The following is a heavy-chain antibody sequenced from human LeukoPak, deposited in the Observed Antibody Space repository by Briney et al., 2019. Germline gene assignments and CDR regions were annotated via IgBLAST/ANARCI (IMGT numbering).Heavy chain of an antibody. D-gene: IGHD2-15*01. V-gene: IGHV1-18*04. CDR1: GYTFTGYY. Sequence: ASVKVSCKASGYTFTGYYMHWVRQAPGQGLEWMGWISAYNGNTNYAQKLQGRVTMTTDTSTSTAYMELRSLRSDDTAVYYCARGVRYCSGGSCYYFDYWGQGTLVTVSS. J-gene: IGHJ4*02. CDR2: ISAYNGNT. CDR3: ARGVRYCSGGSCYYFDY.